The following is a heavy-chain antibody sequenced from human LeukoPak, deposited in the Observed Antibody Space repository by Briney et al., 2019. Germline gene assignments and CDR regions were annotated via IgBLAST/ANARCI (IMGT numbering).Heavy chain of an antibody. CDR2: INHSGST. CDR1: GGSFSGYY. V-gene: IGHV4-34*01. J-gene: IGHJ3*02. CDR3: AGESSSVGRAFDI. Sequence: TSETLSLTCAVYGGSFSGYYWSWLRQPPGKGREWIGEINHSGSTNYNPSLKSQVTISVDTSKSQFSLKLSSVTAADTAVYYCAGESSSVGRAFDIWGQGTMVTVSS. D-gene: IGHD6-19*01.